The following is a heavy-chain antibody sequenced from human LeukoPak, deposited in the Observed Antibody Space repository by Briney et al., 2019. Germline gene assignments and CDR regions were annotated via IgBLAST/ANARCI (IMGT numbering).Heavy chain of an antibody. V-gene: IGHV3-15*01. J-gene: IGHJ6*03. CDR1: GFPFSNAW. D-gene: IGHD3-16*01. CDR2: IKSKTDGGTT. Sequence: GGSLRLSCAAPGFPFSNAWMSWVRQAPGKGLGWVGRIKSKTDGGTTDYAAPVKGRFTISRDDSKNTLYLQMNSLKTEDTAVYYCTTDPRLAYYYYYYMDVWGKGTTVTISS. CDR3: TTDPRLAYYYYYYMDV.